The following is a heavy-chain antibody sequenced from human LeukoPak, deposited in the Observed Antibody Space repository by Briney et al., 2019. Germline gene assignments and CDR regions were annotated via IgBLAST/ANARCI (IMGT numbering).Heavy chain of an antibody. CDR3: ARMDIAAADTYNWFDP. CDR1: GYSFTSYW. J-gene: IGHJ5*02. Sequence: GESLKISYKGSGYSFTSYWIGWVRQMPGKGLEWMGIIYPGDSDTRYSPSFQGQVTISADKSISTAYLQWSSLKASDTAMYYCARMDIAAADTYNWFDPWGQGTLVTVSS. CDR2: IYPGDSDT. D-gene: IGHD6-13*01. V-gene: IGHV5-51*01.